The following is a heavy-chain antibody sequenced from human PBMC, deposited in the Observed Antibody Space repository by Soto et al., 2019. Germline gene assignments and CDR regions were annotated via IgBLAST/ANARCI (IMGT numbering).Heavy chain of an antibody. Sequence: ASVKVSCKASGYTFTSSSMHWVRQAPGQGLERMGIINPSGGSTSYAQKFQGRVIMTRDTSTSTVYMELSSLRSEDTAVYYCARDREDVLRFLEWTHKGDSKTNWVDPLGQGTLVTVSS. CDR2: INPSGGST. D-gene: IGHD3-3*01. V-gene: IGHV1-46*01. CDR1: GYTFTSSS. CDR3: ARDREDVLRFLEWTHKGDSKTNWVDP. J-gene: IGHJ5*02.